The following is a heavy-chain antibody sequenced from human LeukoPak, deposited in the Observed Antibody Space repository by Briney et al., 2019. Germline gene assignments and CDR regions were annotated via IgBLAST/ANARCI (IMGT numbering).Heavy chain of an antibody. D-gene: IGHD3-22*01. J-gene: IGHJ4*02. Sequence: GGSLRLSCAASGFTFSSYGMHWVRQAPGKGLEWVAFIRYDGSNKYYADSVKGRFTISRDNSKNTLYLQMNSLRAEDTAVYYCAKVDYYCDSSGYFFDYWGQGTLVTVSS. CDR3: AKVDYYCDSSGYFFDY. CDR2: IRYDGSNK. V-gene: IGHV3-30*02. CDR1: GFTFSSYG.